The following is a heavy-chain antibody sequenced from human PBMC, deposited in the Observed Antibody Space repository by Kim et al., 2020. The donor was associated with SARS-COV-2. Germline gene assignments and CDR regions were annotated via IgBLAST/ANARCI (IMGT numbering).Heavy chain of an antibody. CDR3: ARGEYSSSSYYFDY. D-gene: IGHD6-13*01. Sequence: AVSVKSRITITPDTSNNQFSLQLNSVTPEDTAVYYCARGEYSSSSYYFDYWGQGTLVTVSS. J-gene: IGHJ4*02. V-gene: IGHV6-1*01.